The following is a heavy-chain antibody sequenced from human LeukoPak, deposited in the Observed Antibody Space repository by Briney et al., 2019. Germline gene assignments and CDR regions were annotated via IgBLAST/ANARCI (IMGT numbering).Heavy chain of an antibody. Sequence: ASVKVSCKASGYTFTGYYMHWVRQAPGQGLEWMGWINPNSGGTNYAQKFQGRVTMTRDTSISTAYMELSRLRSDDTAVYYCARDRNRGYGLIAVAGNWFDPWGQGTLVTVSS. CDR3: ARDRNRGYGLIAVAGNWFDP. V-gene: IGHV1-2*02. D-gene: IGHD6-19*01. CDR1: GYTFTGYY. CDR2: INPNSGGT. J-gene: IGHJ5*02.